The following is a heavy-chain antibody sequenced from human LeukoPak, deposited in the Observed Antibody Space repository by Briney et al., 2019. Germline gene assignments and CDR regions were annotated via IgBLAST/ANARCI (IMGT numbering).Heavy chain of an antibody. V-gene: IGHV3-23*01. CDR2: ISGSGSNT. CDR3: ARDSDFDY. J-gene: IGHJ4*02. Sequence: GGSLRLSCAASGFTFSNYAMTWVRQAPGKGLEWVSVISGSGSNTDYADSVKGRFTISRDNSKNTLYLQMNSLRAEDTAVYYCARDSDFDYWGQGTLVTVSS. CDR1: GFTFSNYA.